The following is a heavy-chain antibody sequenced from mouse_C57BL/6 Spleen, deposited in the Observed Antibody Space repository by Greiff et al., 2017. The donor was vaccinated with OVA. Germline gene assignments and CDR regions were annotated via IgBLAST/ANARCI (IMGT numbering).Heavy chain of an antibody. CDR2: INPNNGGT. V-gene: IGHV1-22*01. CDR1: GYTFTDYN. J-gene: IGHJ3*01. D-gene: IGHD4-1*02. Sequence: VQLQQSGPELVKPGASVKMSCKASGYTFTDYNMHWVKQSHGKSLEWIGYINPNNGGTSYSQKFKGKATLTVNKSSSTAYMELRSLTSEDSAVYYCAGQLGRAWFAYWGQGTLVTVSA. CDR3: AGQLGRAWFAY.